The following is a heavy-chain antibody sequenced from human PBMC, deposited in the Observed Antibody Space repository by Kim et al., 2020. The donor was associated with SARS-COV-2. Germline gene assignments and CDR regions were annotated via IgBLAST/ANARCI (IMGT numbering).Heavy chain of an antibody. CDR2: IIPIFGTT. V-gene: IGHV1-69*13. J-gene: IGHJ4*02. CDR1: GGTFSTYG. Sequence: SVKVSCKASGGTFSTYGISWVRQAPGQGLEWMGGIIPIFGTTRYAQKFQGRVTMTAVESTTTAYLEMSSLRSEDTAVYYCATTTFGGSNSRYYFDNWGQGTLVTVSS. CDR3: ATTTFGGSNSRYYFDN. D-gene: IGHD3-10*01.